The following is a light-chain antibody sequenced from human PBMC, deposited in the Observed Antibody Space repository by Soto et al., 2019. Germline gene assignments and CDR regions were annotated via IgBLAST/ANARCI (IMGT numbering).Light chain of an antibody. J-gene: IGLJ2*01. CDR3: LLYYGGQLGV. V-gene: IGLV7-43*01. Sequence: QAVVTQEPSLTVSPGGTVTLTCAPSPGAVTSGNYPNWFQQKPGQAPRALIYSTNHKYSWTPARFSGSLLGGKAALTLSGVQPEDEADYYCLLYYGGQLGVFGGGTKLTVL. CDR2: STN. CDR1: PGAVTSGNY.